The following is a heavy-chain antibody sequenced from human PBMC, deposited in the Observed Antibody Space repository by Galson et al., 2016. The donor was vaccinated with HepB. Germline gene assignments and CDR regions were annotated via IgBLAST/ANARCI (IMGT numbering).Heavy chain of an antibody. J-gene: IGHJ4*02. D-gene: IGHD3-10*01. V-gene: IGHV1-69*13. CDR3: ARDPNYYGSGSYFDY. CDR2: IIPMFGTA. Sequence: SVKVSCKASGGTFSNYTFAWVRQGPAQGLEYMGGIIPMFGTANYAQKFQGRVTITADESTRTAYMELSSLRSEDTAVYYCARDPNYYGSGSYFDYWGQGTLVTVSS. CDR1: GGTFSNYT.